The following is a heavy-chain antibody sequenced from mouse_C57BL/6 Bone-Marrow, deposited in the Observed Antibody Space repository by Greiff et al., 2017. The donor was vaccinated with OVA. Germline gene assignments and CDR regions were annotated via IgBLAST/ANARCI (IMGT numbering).Heavy chain of an antibody. V-gene: IGHV14-4*01. CDR1: GFNIKDDY. Sequence: EVQLQQSGAELVRPGASVKLSCTASGFNIKDDYMNWVKQRPEQGLEWIGWIDPENGDTEYAAKFQGKATITADTSSNTAYLQLSSLTSEDTAVYYCTPYYDYEDYWGQGTTLTVSS. D-gene: IGHD2-4*01. J-gene: IGHJ2*01. CDR2: IDPENGDT. CDR3: TPYYDYEDY.